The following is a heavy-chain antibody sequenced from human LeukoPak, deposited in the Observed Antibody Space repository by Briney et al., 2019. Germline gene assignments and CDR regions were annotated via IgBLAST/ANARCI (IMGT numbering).Heavy chain of an antibody. V-gene: IGHV4-59*01. CDR1: GGSISSYY. Sequence: SETLSLTCTVSGGSISSYYWSWIRQLPGKGLEWIGYIYYSGSTNYNPSLKSRVTISVDTSKNQFSLKLSSVTAADTAVYYCARLTPLGVDYWGQGTLVTVSS. J-gene: IGHJ4*02. CDR2: IYYSGST. CDR3: ARLTPLGVDY. D-gene: IGHD4-23*01.